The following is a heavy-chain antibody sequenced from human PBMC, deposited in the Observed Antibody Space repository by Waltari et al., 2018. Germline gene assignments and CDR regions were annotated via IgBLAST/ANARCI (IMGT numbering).Heavy chain of an antibody. CDR3: AKGYNSLYYYGMDV. J-gene: IGHJ6*02. Sequence: EVQLVESGGVVVQPGGSLRLSCAASGFTFDDYAMHWVRQAPGKGLEWVSLISWDGGSTYYADAVKGRFTISRDNSKNSLYLQMNSLRAEDTALYYCAKGYNSLYYYGMDVWGQGTTVTVSS. D-gene: IGHD3-22*01. CDR1: GFTFDDYA. CDR2: ISWDGGST. V-gene: IGHV3-43D*04.